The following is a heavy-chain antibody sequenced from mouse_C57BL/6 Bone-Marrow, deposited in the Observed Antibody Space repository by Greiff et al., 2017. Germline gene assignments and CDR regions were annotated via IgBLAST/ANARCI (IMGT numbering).Heavy chain of an antibody. Sequence: QVQLKQSGAELAKPGASVKLSCKASVYTFTSYWMHWVKQRPGQCLELIGYINPSSGYTKYNQKFKDKATLTADKSSSTAYMQLSSLTYEDSAVYYCARLGYPFDYWGQGTTLTVSS. CDR3: ARLGYPFDY. D-gene: IGHD2-14*01. CDR2: INPSSGYT. J-gene: IGHJ2*01. V-gene: IGHV1-7*01. CDR1: VYTFTSYW.